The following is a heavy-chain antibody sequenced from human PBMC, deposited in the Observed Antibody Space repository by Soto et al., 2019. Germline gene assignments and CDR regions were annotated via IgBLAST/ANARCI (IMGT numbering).Heavy chain of an antibody. J-gene: IGHJ4*02. CDR2: INPNSGGT. CDR1: GYTFTGYY. D-gene: IGHD2-2*01. Sequence: GASVKVSCKASGYTFTGYYMHWVRQAPGQGLEWMGWINPNSGGTNYAQKFQGWVTMTRDTSISTAYMELSRLRSDDTAVYYCAREYCSSTSCYEAFDYWGQGTLVTVSS. CDR3: AREYCSSTSCYEAFDY. V-gene: IGHV1-2*04.